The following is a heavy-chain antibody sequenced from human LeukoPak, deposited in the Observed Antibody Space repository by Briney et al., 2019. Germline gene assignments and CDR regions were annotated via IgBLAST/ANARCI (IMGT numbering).Heavy chain of an antibody. D-gene: IGHD2/OR15-2a*01. J-gene: IGHJ4*02. CDR2: IYNTGST. CDR3: ARKGSGIYYFDY. V-gene: IGHV4-31*03. CDR1: GGSISSGGYY. Sequence: PSETLSLTCTVSGGSISSGGYYWSWIRQLPGKGLEWIGYIYNTGSTYYNPSLQSRVTVSVDTSKNQFSLKLSSVTAADTAVYYRARKGSGIYYFDYWGQGTLVTVSS.